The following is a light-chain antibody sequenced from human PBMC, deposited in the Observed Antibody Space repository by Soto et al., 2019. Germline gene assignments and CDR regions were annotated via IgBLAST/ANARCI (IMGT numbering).Light chain of an antibody. J-gene: IGKJ1*01. CDR1: QSVSNN. Sequence: EIVMTQSPATLSVSPRERATLSCRASQSVSNNLAWYQQKPGQAPRLLIYGASTRATGIPARFSGSGSGTEFTLTISSPQSEDFAVYYCQQHNNWPPWTFGQGTKVEIK. V-gene: IGKV3-15*01. CDR3: QQHNNWPPWT. CDR2: GAS.